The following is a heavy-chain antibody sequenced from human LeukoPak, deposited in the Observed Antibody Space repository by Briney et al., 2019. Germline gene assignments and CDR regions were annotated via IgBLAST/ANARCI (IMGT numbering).Heavy chain of an antibody. CDR2: INSGGGVT. Sequence: PGGSLRLSCAASGFIFSAFGMTWVRQPPGKGLEWVSAINSGGGVTYYADSVKGRFTISRDNSENTLCLQMDSLRAEDTAVYFCASSMGFWNAEFTSITDWGQGTQATVSS. J-gene: IGHJ4*02. D-gene: IGHD1-1*01. CDR1: GFIFSAFG. V-gene: IGHV3-23*01. CDR3: ASSMGFWNAEFTSITD.